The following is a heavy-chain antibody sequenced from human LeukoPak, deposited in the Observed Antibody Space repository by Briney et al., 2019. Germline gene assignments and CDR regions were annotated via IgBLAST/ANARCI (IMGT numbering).Heavy chain of an antibody. CDR3: ATSLTQQAGDWYFDI. Sequence: PSETRSLTCTVYAGSISSGGYYWSWIRQHPGKGLEWIGYIYYSGSTYYNPSLKSRVTISVDTSKNQFSLKLSSVTAADTAVYYCATSLTQQAGDWYFDIWGRGTLVTVSS. J-gene: IGHJ2*01. CDR1: AGSISSGGYY. V-gene: IGHV4-31*03. CDR2: IYYSGST. D-gene: IGHD1-1*01.